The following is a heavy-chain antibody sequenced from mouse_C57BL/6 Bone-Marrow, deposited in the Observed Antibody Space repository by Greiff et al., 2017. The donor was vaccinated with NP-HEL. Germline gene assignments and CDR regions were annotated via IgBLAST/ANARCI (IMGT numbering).Heavy chain of an antibody. CDR3: ARYYGSSYYFDY. V-gene: IGHV1-80*01. J-gene: IGHJ2*01. CDR1: GYAFSSYW. Sequence: QVQLKQSGAELVKPGASVKISCKASGYAFSSYWMNWVKQRPGKGLEWIGQIYPGDGDTNDNGKFKGKATLTADKSSSTAYMQLSSLTSDDSAVYFCARYYGSSYYFDYWGQGTTLTVSS. CDR2: IYPGDGDT. D-gene: IGHD1-1*01.